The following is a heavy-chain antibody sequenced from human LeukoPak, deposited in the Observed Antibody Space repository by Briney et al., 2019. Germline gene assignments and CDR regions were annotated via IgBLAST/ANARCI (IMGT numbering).Heavy chain of an antibody. V-gene: IGHV3-21*01. J-gene: IGHJ6*02. D-gene: IGHD6-25*01. Sequence: GGSLRLSCAASGFTFSSYSMNWVRQAPGKGLEWVSSISSSSSYIYYADSVKGRFTISRDNPKNSLYLQMNSLRAEDTAVYYCARESAAGYGMDVWGQGTTVTVSS. CDR1: GFTFSSYS. CDR2: ISSSSSYI. CDR3: ARESAAGYGMDV.